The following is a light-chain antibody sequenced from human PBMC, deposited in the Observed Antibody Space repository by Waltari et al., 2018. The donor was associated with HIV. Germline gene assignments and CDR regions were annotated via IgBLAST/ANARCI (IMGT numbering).Light chain of an antibody. V-gene: IGKV1-NL1*01. Sequence: DHQITQSPPSLSASVGDRVTLTCRVSEDIGDALALDRQKPGVAPNLLLYGTSFLASGVPSRFRGSGSGTDLLLAITGLQPEDLATYYCQQYDIPPLTFGGETKVDIK. CDR2: GTS. J-gene: IGKJ4*01. CDR3: QQYDIPPLT. CDR1: EDIGDA.